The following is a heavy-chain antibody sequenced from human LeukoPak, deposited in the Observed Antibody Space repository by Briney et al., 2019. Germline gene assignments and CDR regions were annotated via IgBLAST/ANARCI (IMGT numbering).Heavy chain of an antibody. Sequence: SETLSLTCTISGGSISSYFWSWIRQPPGKGLEWIGYIYYSGSTNYNPSLKSRVTISIETSKNQFSLKLSSVTAADTAVYYCARDKADWYFDLWGRGTLVTVSS. CDR2: IYYSGST. J-gene: IGHJ2*01. V-gene: IGHV4-59*01. D-gene: IGHD6-13*01. CDR3: ARDKADWYFDL. CDR1: GGSISSYF.